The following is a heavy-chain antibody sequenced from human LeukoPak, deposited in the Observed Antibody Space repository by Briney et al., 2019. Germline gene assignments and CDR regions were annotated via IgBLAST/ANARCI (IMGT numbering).Heavy chain of an antibody. CDR1: GFPFSSYW. CDR2: INQDGSQK. J-gene: IGHJ4*02. V-gene: IGHV3-7*04. Sequence: GGSLRLSCAASGFPFSSYWMSWVRQAPGKGLKWVANINQDGSQKSYVDSVRGRFTISRDNAENSLYLQMNSLTAEDTAVYYCARLYCSGGSCYANLDFWGQGTLVAVSS. D-gene: IGHD2-15*01. CDR3: ARLYCSGGSCYANLDF.